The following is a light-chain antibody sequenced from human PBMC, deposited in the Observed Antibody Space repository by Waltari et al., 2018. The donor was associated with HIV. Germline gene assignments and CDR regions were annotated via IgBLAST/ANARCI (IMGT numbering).Light chain of an antibody. CDR3: AAWDDSLSGPV. J-gene: IGLJ3*02. CDR2: RSN. CDR1: SSNIGSNY. V-gene: IGLV1-47*01. Sequence: QSVLTQPPSASGTPGQWVTISCSGSSSNIGSNYVHWYQQPPGTAPKLLIYRSNQRPSGVPDRFSGSKSDTSASLAISGLRSEDEADYYCAAWDDSLSGPVFGGGTKLTV.